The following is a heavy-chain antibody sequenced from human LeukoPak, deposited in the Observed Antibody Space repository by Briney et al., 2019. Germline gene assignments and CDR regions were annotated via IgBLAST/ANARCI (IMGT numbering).Heavy chain of an antibody. V-gene: IGHV1-24*01. CDR2: FDPEDGET. J-gene: IGHJ2*01. CDR1: GYTLTELS. D-gene: IGHD6-6*01. CDR3: ATGPAARRDQYWYFDL. Sequence: EASVKVSCKVSGYTLTELSMHWVRQAPGKGLEWMGGFDPEDGETIYAQKFQGRVTMTEDTSTDTAYMELSSLRSEDTAVYYCATGPAARRDQYWYFDLWGRGTLVTVSS.